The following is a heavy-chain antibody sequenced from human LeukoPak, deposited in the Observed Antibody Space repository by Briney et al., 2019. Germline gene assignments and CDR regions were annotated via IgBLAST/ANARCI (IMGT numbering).Heavy chain of an antibody. CDR2: ITTGRGET. CDR3: ARGGKQWRGGNYFDS. J-gene: IGHJ4*02. D-gene: IGHD6-19*01. CDR1: GYTFTDYA. Sequence: GASVKVSCKASGYTFTDYALHWVRQAPGQSLEWMGWITTGRGETRYSQEFQRRITFTRDTSASTVYMDLSDLRSEDTAVYYCARGGKQWRGGNYFDSWXQETLVAVSX. V-gene: IGHV1-3*03.